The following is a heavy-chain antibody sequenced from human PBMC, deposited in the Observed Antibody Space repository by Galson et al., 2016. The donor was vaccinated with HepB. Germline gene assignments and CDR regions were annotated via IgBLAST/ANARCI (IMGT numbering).Heavy chain of an antibody. J-gene: IGHJ4*02. CDR3: GVSNSY. CDR2: ISSDEYST. D-gene: IGHD4-11*01. V-gene: IGHV3-64D*06. Sequence: SLRLSCAASGFTFSSYAIHWVRQAPGKRLEYVSAISSDEYSTYYADSVKGRFTISRDNSKNTLYLQMSSLRAEDTAVFYCGVSNSYWGKGTLVTVSS. CDR1: GFTFSSYA.